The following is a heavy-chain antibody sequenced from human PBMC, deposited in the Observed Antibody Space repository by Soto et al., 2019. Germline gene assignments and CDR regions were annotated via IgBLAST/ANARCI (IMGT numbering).Heavy chain of an antibody. CDR2: IYYSGST. J-gene: IGHJ4*02. V-gene: IGHV4-59*12. D-gene: IGHD1-1*01. CDR3: AREGTPSNFDY. Sequence: SETLSLTCTVSGGSISSYYWSWIRQPPGKGLEWIGYIYYSGSTYYNPSLKSRVTISVDTSKNQFSLKLSSVTAADTAVYYCAREGTPSNFDYWGQGTLVTVSS. CDR1: GGSISSYY.